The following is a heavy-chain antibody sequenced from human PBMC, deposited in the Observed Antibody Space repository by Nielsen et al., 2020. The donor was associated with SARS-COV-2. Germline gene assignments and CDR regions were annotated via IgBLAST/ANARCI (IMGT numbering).Heavy chain of an antibody. Sequence: SVKVSCKASGGTFSSYAISWVRQAPGQGLEWMGGIIPIFGTANHAQKFQGRVTMTEDTSTDTAYMELSSLRSEDTAVYYCATAPAAIRSNWFDPWGQGTLVTVSS. J-gene: IGHJ5*02. V-gene: IGHV1-69*06. CDR1: GGTFSSYA. CDR3: ATAPAAIRSNWFDP. CDR2: IIPIFGTA. D-gene: IGHD2-2*01.